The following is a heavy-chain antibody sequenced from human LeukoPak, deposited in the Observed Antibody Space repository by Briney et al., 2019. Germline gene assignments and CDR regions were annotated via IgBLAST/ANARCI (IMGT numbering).Heavy chain of an antibody. Sequence: PGGSLRLSCAASGFTFDDYAMPWVRQAPGKGLEWVSGISWNSGSIGYADSVKGRFTISRDNAKNSLYLQMNSLRAEDTALYYCAKGYYGSGSAPYYFDYWGQGTLVTVSS. CDR2: ISWNSGSI. CDR1: GFTFDDYA. V-gene: IGHV3-9*01. D-gene: IGHD3-10*01. CDR3: AKGYYGSGSAPYYFDY. J-gene: IGHJ4*02.